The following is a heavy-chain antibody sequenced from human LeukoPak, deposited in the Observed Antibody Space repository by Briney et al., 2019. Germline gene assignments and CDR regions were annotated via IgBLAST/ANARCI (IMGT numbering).Heavy chain of an antibody. CDR3: AIYLRVGATDYFDY. Sequence: PSETLSLTCTVSGVSMTTHHWNWIRQTPGKGLEWIGYIYYSGSTNYNPSLKSRVTISVDTSKNQFSLKLSSVTAADTAVYYCAIYLRVGATDYFDYWGQGTLVTVSS. J-gene: IGHJ4*02. CDR1: GVSMTTHH. V-gene: IGHV4-59*08. D-gene: IGHD1-26*01. CDR2: IYYSGST.